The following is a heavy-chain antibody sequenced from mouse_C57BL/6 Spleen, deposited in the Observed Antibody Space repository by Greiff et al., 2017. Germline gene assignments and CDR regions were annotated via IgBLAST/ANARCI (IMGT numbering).Heavy chain of an antibody. CDR3: ARGNGLWFAY. Sequence: QVQLQQSGPELVKPGASVKISCKASGYAFSSSWMNWVKQRPGKGLEWIGRIYPGDGDTNYNGKFKGKATLTADKSSSTAYMQLSSLTSEDSAVYFCARGNGLWFAYWGQGTLVTVSA. V-gene: IGHV1-82*01. CDR2: IYPGDGDT. CDR1: GYAFSSSW. J-gene: IGHJ3*01.